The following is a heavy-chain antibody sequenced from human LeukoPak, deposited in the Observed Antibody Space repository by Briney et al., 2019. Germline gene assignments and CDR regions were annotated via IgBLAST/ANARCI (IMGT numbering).Heavy chain of an antibody. CDR1: GFTFSAYA. V-gene: IGHV3-23*01. Sequence: PGGSLRLSCTASGFTFSAYARMWVRQAPGKGPEWVSAICGGGGSAFYADSVKARFTVTRDISKYTLFVQVNSMRAEDTAVYYCARDPNGDYIGALDMWGPGTMVTVSS. D-gene: IGHD4-17*01. CDR3: ARDPNGDYIGALDM. CDR2: ICGGGGSA. J-gene: IGHJ3*02.